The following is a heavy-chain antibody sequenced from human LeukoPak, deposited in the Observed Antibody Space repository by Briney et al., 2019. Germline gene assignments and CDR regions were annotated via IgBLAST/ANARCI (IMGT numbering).Heavy chain of an antibody. D-gene: IGHD3-9*01. CDR3: ATWGYDILTGINWFDP. CDR2: FDPEDGET. V-gene: IGHV1-24*01. Sequence: ASVKVSCKVSGYTLTELSMHWVRQAPGKGLEWMGGFDPEDGETIYAQTFQGRVTMTEDTSTDTAYMELSSLRSEDTGVYYCATWGYDILTGINWFDPWGQGTLVTVAS. CDR1: GYTLTELS. J-gene: IGHJ5*02.